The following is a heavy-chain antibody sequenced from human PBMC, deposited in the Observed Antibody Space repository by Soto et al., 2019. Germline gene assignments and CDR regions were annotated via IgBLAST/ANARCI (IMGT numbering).Heavy chain of an antibody. CDR1: GLTFSSYA. D-gene: IGHD2-2*01. Sequence: SLRLSCAASGLTFSSYAMHWVRQAPGKGLEWVAVISYDGSNKYYADSVKGRFTISRDNSKNTLYLQMNSLRAEDTAVYYCARTDCSSTSCLVNYWGQGTLVTVSS. V-gene: IGHV3-30-3*01. CDR2: ISYDGSNK. J-gene: IGHJ4*02. CDR3: ARTDCSSTSCLVNY.